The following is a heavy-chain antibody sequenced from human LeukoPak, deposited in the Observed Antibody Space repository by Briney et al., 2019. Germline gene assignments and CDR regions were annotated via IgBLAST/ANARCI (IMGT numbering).Heavy chain of an antibody. D-gene: IGHD3-16*02. Sequence: PSETLSLTCTVSGGSISSGGYYWSWIRQHPGKVLEWIGYIYYSGSTYYNPSRNSRVTISVDTSKNQFSLKLSSVTAADTAVYYCARDYPWFDPWGQGTLVTVSS. J-gene: IGHJ5*02. CDR3: ARDYPWFDP. CDR1: GGSISSGGYY. V-gene: IGHV4-31*03. CDR2: IYYSGST.